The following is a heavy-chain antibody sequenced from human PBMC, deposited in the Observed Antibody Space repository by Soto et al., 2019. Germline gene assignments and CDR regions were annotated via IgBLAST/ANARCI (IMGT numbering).Heavy chain of an antibody. CDR2: ISSDGSKK. V-gene: IGHV3-30*18. Sequence: GSLRLSCAASGLSFSSYGMHWVRQAPGKGLEWVAVISSDGSKKYYADSVKGRFIISRDNSKNTLYLQMNSLRTEDTALYYCAKENYDFWSGYYTTFGWFDPWGQGTLVTVSS. CDR1: GLSFSSYG. D-gene: IGHD3-3*01. J-gene: IGHJ5*02. CDR3: AKENYDFWSGYYTTFGWFDP.